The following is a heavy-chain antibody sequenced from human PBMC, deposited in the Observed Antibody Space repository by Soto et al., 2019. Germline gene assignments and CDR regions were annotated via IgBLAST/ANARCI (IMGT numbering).Heavy chain of an antibody. CDR3: AREPIVGATTGRDY. CDR1: GFTFSSYS. V-gene: IGHV3-21*01. D-gene: IGHD1-26*01. J-gene: IGHJ4*02. Sequence: PGGSLRLSCAASGFTFSSYSMNWVRQAPGKGLEWVSSISSSSSYIYYADSVKGRFTISRDNAKNSLYLQMNSLRAEDTAVYYCAREPIVGATTGRDYWGQGTPVTVSS. CDR2: ISSSSSYI.